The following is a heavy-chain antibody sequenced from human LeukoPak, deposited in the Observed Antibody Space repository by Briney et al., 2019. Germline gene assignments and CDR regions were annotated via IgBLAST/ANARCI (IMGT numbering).Heavy chain of an antibody. CDR1: GYTFTSYA. Sequence: GASVKVSCKASGYTFTSYAMHWVRQAPGQRLEWMGWINAGNGNTKYSQKFQGRVTITRDTSASTAYMELSSLRSEDTAAYYCARGRGDYGLFDYWGQGTLVTVSS. D-gene: IGHD4-17*01. CDR2: INAGNGNT. V-gene: IGHV1-3*01. J-gene: IGHJ4*02. CDR3: ARGRGDYGLFDY.